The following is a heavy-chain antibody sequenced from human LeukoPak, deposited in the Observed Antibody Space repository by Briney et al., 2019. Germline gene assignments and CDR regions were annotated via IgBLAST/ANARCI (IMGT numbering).Heavy chain of an antibody. V-gene: IGHV3-48*01. CDR1: GFTSSSYS. CDR2: ISSSSSTI. J-gene: IGHJ6*03. CDR3: ARGEEGYSYVGYYYYMDV. Sequence: GGSLRLSCAASGFTSSSYSMNWVRQAPGKGLEWVSYISSSSSTIYYADSVKGRFTISRDNAKNSLYLQMNSLRAEDTAVYYCARGEEGYSYVGYYYYMDVWGKGTTVTVSS. D-gene: IGHD5-18*01.